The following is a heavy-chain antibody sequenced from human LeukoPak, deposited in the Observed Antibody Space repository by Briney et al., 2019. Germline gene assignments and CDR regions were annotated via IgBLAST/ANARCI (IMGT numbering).Heavy chain of an antibody. Sequence: ASVKVSCKASGFTFTAYYIHWVRQAPGQGLEWMGYINPHSGVTSSPQNFQGRVTMTTDTSISAAYMELSSLISHGTAMYYCVKEGNELLSKNFDFWGPGTLVTVSS. J-gene: IGHJ4*02. CDR1: GFTFTAYY. V-gene: IGHV1-2*02. CDR3: VKEGNELLSKNFDF. D-gene: IGHD2-21*02. CDR2: INPHSGVT.